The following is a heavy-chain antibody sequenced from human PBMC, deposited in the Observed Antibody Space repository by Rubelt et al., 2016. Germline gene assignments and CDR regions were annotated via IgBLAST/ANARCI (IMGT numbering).Heavy chain of an antibody. CDR1: YG. CDR3: ARGEQLVLPFDY. D-gene: IGHD6-6*01. CDR2: ISGSGITT. Sequence: YGMHWVRQAPGKGLEWVSAISGSGITTYYADSLKGRSTISRDNSKNTLYLEMNGLRAEDTAVYYCARGEQLVLPFDYWGQGTLVTVSS. J-gene: IGHJ4*02. V-gene: IGHV3-23*01.